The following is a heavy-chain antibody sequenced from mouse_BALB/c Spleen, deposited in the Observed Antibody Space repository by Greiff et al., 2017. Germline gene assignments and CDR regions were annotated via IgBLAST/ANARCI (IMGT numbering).Heavy chain of an antibody. CDR1: GYTFTSYW. D-gene: IGHD1-2*01. Sequence: QVQLKQPGAELVRPGASVKLSCKASGYTFTSYWINWVKQRPGQGLEWIGNIYPSDSYTNYNQKFKDKATLTVDKSSSTAYMQLSSPTSEDSAVYYCTRTGSWGQGTLVTVSA. J-gene: IGHJ3*01. CDR3: TRTGS. V-gene: IGHV1-69*02. CDR2: IYPSDSYT.